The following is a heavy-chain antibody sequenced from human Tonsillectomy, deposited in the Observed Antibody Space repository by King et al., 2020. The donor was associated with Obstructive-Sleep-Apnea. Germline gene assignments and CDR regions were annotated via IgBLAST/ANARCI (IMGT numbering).Heavy chain of an antibody. Sequence: VQLQESGPGLVKPSQTLSLTCTVSVGSINSVGYYWTWIRQHPGKGLEWIGYIYYSGSTYYNPSLKSRVTISVDTSKNQSSLRLSSVTAADTAVYYCARAVDGSGSYSYYYNAMDVWGQGTTVTVSS. CDR1: VGSINSVGYY. CDR3: ARAVDGSGSYSYYYNAMDV. V-gene: IGHV4-31*03. CDR2: IYYSGST. D-gene: IGHD3-10*01. J-gene: IGHJ6*02.